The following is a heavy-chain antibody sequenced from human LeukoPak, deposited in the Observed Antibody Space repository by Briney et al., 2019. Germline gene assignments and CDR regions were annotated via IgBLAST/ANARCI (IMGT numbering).Heavy chain of an antibody. Sequence: GGSLRLSCAASGFTFSSYAMSWVRQAPGKGLEWVSAISGSGGSTYYADSVKGRFTISRDNSKNTLYLQMNSLRAEDTAVYYCTTDLGQQLVADYYYYYMDVWGKGTTVTVSS. CDR2: ISGSGGST. J-gene: IGHJ6*03. CDR3: TTDLGQQLVADYYYYYMDV. D-gene: IGHD6-13*01. CDR1: GFTFSSYA. V-gene: IGHV3-23*01.